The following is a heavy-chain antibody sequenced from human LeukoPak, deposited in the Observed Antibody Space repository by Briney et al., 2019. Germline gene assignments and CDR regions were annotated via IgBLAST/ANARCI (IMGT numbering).Heavy chain of an antibody. Sequence: PGGSLGLSCAASGFTFSSYWMSWVRQAPGKGLEWVANIKQDGSEKYYVDSVKGRFTISRDNAKNSLYLQMNSLRAEDTAVYYCARELGGGRSGYDEGNAFDIWGQGTMVTVSS. D-gene: IGHD5-12*01. CDR1: GFTFSSYW. V-gene: IGHV3-7*01. CDR2: IKQDGSEK. CDR3: ARELGGGRSGYDEGNAFDI. J-gene: IGHJ3*02.